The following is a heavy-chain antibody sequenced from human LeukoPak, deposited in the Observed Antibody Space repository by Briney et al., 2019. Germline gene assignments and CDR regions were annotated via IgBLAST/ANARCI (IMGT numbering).Heavy chain of an antibody. J-gene: IGHJ4*02. CDR3: AKLSYYASSCPIDY. D-gene: IGHD3-22*01. V-gene: IGHV3-30*02. Sequence: GGSLRLSCAASGFTFSSYGMHWVRQAPGKGLEWVAFIRYDGSNKYYADSVKGRFTISRDNSKNTLYLQMNSLRAEDTAVYYCAKLSYYASSCPIDYWGQGTLVTVSS. CDR2: IRYDGSNK. CDR1: GFTFSSYG.